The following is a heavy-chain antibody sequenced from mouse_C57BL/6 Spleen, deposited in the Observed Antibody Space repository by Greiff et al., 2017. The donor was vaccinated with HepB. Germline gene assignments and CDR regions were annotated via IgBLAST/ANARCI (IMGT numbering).Heavy chain of an antibody. J-gene: IGHJ3*01. CDR2: INPSNGGT. CDR1: GYTFTSYW. D-gene: IGHD1-1*01. V-gene: IGHV1-53*01. CDR3: ARSEYYYGTTWFAY. Sequence: QVQLQQPGTELVKPGASVKLSCKASGYTFTSYWMHWVKQRPGQGLEWIGNINPSNGGTNYNEKFKSKATLTVDKSSSTVYMQLSSLTSEDSAVYYCARSEYYYGTTWFAYWGQGTLVTVSA.